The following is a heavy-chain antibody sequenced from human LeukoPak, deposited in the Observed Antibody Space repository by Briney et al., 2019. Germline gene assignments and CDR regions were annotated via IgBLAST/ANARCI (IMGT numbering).Heavy chain of an antibody. J-gene: IGHJ4*02. CDR1: GFPFSSYW. Sequence: GGSLRLSCVASGFPFSSYWMTWVRQAPGKGLEWVANIKQDASKKSYVDSVKGRFTISRDNAKNSLYLQMNSLRAEDTAIYYCTRVGYIDEGIDYWGQGTLVTVSS. V-gene: IGHV3-7*04. CDR3: TRVGYIDEGIDY. D-gene: IGHD5-24*01. CDR2: IKQDASKK.